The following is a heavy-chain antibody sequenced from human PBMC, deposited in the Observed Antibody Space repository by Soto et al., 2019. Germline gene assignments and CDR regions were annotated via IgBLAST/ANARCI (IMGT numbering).Heavy chain of an antibody. CDR2: ISYDGSNK. D-gene: IGHD6-13*01. J-gene: IGHJ4*02. Sequence: QVQLVESGGGVVQPGRSLRLSCAASGFTFSSYGMHWVRQAPGKGLEWVAVISYDGSNKYYADSVKGRFTISRDNSKNTLYLQMNSLRTEDTAVYYCAKGLASSSSWTFDYWGQGTLVTVSS. CDR1: GFTFSSYG. V-gene: IGHV3-30*18. CDR3: AKGLASSSSWTFDY.